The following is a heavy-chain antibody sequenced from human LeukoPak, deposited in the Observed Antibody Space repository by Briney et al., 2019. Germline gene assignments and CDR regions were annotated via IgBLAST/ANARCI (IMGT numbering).Heavy chain of an antibody. D-gene: IGHD4-23*01. J-gene: IGHJ5*02. Sequence: QAGGSLRLSCAASGFTFSNYEMNWVRQAPGKGLEWVSYISSSGSTIYYADSVKGRFTISRDNAKNSLYLQMNSLRAEDTAVYYCARDVTYHGGDWFDPWGQGTLVTVSS. CDR1: GFTFSNYE. V-gene: IGHV3-48*03. CDR2: ISSSGSTI. CDR3: ARDVTYHGGDWFDP.